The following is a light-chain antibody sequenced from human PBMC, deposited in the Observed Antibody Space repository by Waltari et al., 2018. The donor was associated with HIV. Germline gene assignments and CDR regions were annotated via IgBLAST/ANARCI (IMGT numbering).Light chain of an antibody. CDR3: YSTDSSSSRWV. V-gene: IGLV3-10*01. J-gene: IGLJ3*02. CDR2: EDN. Sequence: SDELTQPPSASVSPGQTARITCSGDVLPKKYAYWYQQTSGQAPVLVIYEDNKRPSVIPGKFAGSSSGTMATLTINEAQVEDEADYYCYSTDSSSSRWVFGGGTKLTVL. CDR1: VLPKKY.